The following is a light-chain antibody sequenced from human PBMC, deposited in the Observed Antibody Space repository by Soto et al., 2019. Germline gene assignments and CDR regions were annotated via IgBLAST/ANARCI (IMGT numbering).Light chain of an antibody. Sequence: QSVLTQPASVSGSPGQSITISCTGTSSDVGGYNYVSWYQQHPGKAPKLMIYDVSNRPSGVSNRFSGSKSGNTAFLTISWLQAGDEADYYCSSYTSSSTPVFGGGTKRPVL. V-gene: IGLV2-14*01. CDR3: SSYTSSSTPV. J-gene: IGLJ2*01. CDR2: DVS. CDR1: SSDVGGYNY.